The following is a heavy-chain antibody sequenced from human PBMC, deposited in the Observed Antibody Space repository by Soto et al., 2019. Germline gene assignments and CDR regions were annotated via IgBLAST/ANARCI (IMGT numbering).Heavy chain of an antibody. CDR2: INHSGST. CDR1: GGSISSSSYY. D-gene: IGHD3-10*01. Sequence: PSETLSLTCTVSGGSISSSSYYWSWIRQPPGKGLEWIGEINHSGSTNYNPSLKSRVTISVDTSKNQFSLKLSSVTAADTAVYYCARGRSLWFGELTKLDYWGQGTLVTVSS. CDR3: ARGRSLWFGELTKLDY. J-gene: IGHJ4*02. V-gene: IGHV4-39*07.